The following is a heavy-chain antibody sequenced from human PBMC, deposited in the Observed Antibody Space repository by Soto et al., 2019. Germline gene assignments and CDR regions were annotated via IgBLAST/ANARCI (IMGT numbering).Heavy chain of an antibody. CDR2: ISSSSSYT. V-gene: IGHV3-11*06. D-gene: IGHD2-15*01. CDR1: GFTFSDYY. Sequence: QVQLVESGGGLVKPGGSLRLSCAASGFTFSDYYMNWIRQAPGKGLEWVSDISSSSSYTNYADSVKGRFTISRDNAKNSLFLQMNSLRAEDTAVYYCARDCGRLPPDYWGLGTLVTGSS. CDR3: ARDCGRLPPDY. J-gene: IGHJ4*02.